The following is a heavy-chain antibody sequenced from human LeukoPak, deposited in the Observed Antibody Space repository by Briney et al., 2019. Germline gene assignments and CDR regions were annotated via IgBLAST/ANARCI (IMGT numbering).Heavy chain of an antibody. V-gene: IGHV3-66*02. CDR2: IYSGGST. D-gene: IGHD3-3*01. Sequence: PGGSLRLSCAASGFTVSTNYMSWVRQAPGKGLEWVSVIYSGGSTYYADSVKGRFTIPRDNSKNTLYLQMNSLRAEDTAVYYCARVSDFWSGYSDYWGQGTLVTVSS. CDR3: ARVSDFWSGYSDY. CDR1: GFTVSTNY. J-gene: IGHJ4*02.